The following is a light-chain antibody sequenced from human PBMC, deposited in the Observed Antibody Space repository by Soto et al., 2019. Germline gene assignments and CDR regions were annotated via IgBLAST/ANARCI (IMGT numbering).Light chain of an antibody. CDR1: QSVYTT. CDR2: SVS. CDR3: QQYNKWPLT. J-gene: IGKJ4*01. Sequence: EIVMTQSPATLSVSPGERATLSCRASQSVYTTLAWYQQRLGQAPRLLIYSVSTRATGIPARFSGSGSGTEFTLTISSLQYEDIAVYYCQQYNKWPLTFGGGTTVEIK. V-gene: IGKV3-15*01.